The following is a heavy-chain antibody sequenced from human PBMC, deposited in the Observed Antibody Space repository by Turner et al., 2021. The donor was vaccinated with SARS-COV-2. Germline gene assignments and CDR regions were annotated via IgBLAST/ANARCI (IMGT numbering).Heavy chain of an antibody. Sequence: EVQLVESGGGWVQPGGSLRLSCAASGFTFSNSDMNWVHQAPGKGLEWVSGVSWNGSRTHYADSVKGRFIISRDNSRNTLYLQTNSLRTRGYTYDAVADYWGQGTLVTVSS. CDR1: GFTFSNSD. V-gene: IGHV3-35*01. CDR2: VSWNGSRT. CDR3: ADY. D-gene: IGHD5-18*01. J-gene: IGHJ4*02.